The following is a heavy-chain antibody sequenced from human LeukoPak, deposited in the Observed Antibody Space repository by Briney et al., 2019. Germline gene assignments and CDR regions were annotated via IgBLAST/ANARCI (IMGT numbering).Heavy chain of an antibody. D-gene: IGHD3-9*01. Sequence: SETLSLTCTVSGGSISSSSYYWGWIRQPPGKGLEWIGSIYYSGSTYYNPSLKSRVTISVDTSKNQFSLKLSSVTAADTAAYYCARRQYYDILTGYPIWGDYYGMDVWGQGTTVTVSS. CDR2: IYYSGST. CDR3: ARRQYYDILTGYPIWGDYYGMDV. V-gene: IGHV4-39*01. J-gene: IGHJ6*02. CDR1: GGSISSSSYY.